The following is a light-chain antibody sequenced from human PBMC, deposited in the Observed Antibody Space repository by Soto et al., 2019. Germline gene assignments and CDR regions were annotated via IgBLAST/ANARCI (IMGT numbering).Light chain of an antibody. Sequence: EIVLTQSPGTLSLSPGERATLSCRASQSVSNNYLAWYQQKPGQAPRLLIYGASNRASGIPDRFSGSWSGTDFTLTISRLEPDDFAVYYCQQYGSSGTFGQGTKVDIK. CDR1: QSVSNNY. V-gene: IGKV3-20*01. CDR2: GAS. J-gene: IGKJ1*01. CDR3: QQYGSSGT.